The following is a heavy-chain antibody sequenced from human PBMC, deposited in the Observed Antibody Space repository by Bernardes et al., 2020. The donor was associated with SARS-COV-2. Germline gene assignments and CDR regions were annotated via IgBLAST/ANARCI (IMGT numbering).Heavy chain of an antibody. J-gene: IGHJ6*02. CDR2: ISFDGSNK. CDR3: ARDWDYGESGYYYGVDV. V-gene: IGHV3-30-3*01. D-gene: IGHD4-17*01. Sequence: VWSLRLSCAASGFTFNTYAMHWVRQAPGKGLEWVAFISFDGSNKYYADSVKGRFTISRDNSRNTLYLLMNSLRPEDTAVYYCARDWDYGESGYYYGVDVWGQGTTVTVSS. CDR1: GFTFNTYA.